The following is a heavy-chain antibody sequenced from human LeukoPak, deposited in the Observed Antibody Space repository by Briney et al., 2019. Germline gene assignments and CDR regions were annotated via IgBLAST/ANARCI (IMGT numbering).Heavy chain of an antibody. CDR3: ARDNPRIAAAGDYFDY. D-gene: IGHD6-13*01. J-gene: IGHJ4*02. CDR2: IYYSGST. V-gene: IGHV4-30-4*01. Sequence: SQTLSLTCTVSGGSISSGDYYWSWIRQPPGKGLEWIGYIYYSGSTYYNPSLKSRVTISVDTSKNQFSLKLSSVTAADTAVYYCARDNPRIAAAGDYFDYWGQGTLVTVSS. CDR1: GGSISSGDYY.